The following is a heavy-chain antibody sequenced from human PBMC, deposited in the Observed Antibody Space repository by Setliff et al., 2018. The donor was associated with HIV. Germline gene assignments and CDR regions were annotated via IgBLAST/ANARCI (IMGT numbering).Heavy chain of an antibody. V-gene: IGHV4-59*06. J-gene: IGHJ6*03. D-gene: IGHD3-10*01. CDR2: IYYSGST. CDR3: ARDRKVRESGYMDV. CDR1: GGSISTYY. Sequence: SETLSLTCTVSGGSISTYYWHWIRQPPGKGLEWIGYIYYSGSTYYKPSLKSRVTISVDTSKNQFSLKLSSVTAADTAIYYCARDRKVRESGYMDVWGKGTTVTVSS.